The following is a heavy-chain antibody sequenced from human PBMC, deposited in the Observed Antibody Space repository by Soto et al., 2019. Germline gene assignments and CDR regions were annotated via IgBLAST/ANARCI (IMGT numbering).Heavy chain of an antibody. CDR3: ASIAAAANWFDP. CDR2: IIPILGIA. V-gene: IGHV1-69*02. J-gene: IGHJ5*02. D-gene: IGHD6-13*01. CDR1: GGTFSSYT. Sequence: QVQLVQSGAEVKKPGSSVKVSCKASGGTFSSYTISWVRQAPGQGLEWMGRIIPILGIANYAQKFQGRVTITAEKSTSTAYMELSSLRSEDTAVYYCASIAAAANWFDPWGQGTLVTVSS.